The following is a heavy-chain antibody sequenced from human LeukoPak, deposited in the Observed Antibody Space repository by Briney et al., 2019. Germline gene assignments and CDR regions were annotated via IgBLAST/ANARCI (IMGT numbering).Heavy chain of an antibody. CDR3: ARRRGSVLYYYYYMDV. D-gene: IGHD3-10*01. V-gene: IGHV4-34*01. CDR2: INHSGST. Sequence: SETLSLTCAVYGGSFSGYYWSWIRQPPGKGLEWIGEINHSGSTNYNPSLKSRVTISVDTAKKQFSLKLSCVSVADTAVYYCARRRGSVLYYYYYMDVWGKGTKVTVSS. CDR1: GGSFSGYY. J-gene: IGHJ6*03.